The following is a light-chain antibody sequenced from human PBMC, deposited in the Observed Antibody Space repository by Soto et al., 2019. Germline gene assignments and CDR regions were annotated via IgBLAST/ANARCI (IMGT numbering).Light chain of an antibody. J-gene: IGLJ1*01. CDR3: ASWDDSLSAFV. CDR1: GPNIGNNP. V-gene: IGLV1-44*01. Sequence: SVLTQPPSASWAPGERGIVSSSGRGPNIGNNPVNWFQQLPGTAPKLLIYSNDQRPSGVPDRFSGSRSGTSASLAIGGLQSEDEADYYCASWDDSLSAFVFGTGTKVTVL. CDR2: SND.